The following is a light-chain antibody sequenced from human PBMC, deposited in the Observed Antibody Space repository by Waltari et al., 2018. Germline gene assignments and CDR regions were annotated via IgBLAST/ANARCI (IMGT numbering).Light chain of an antibody. CDR3: QQLNIYPLT. V-gene: IGKV1-9*01. CDR2: AAS. Sequence: DIQLTQSPSFLSASVGDRVTITCRASQGISSYLAWYQQKLGKAPKLLIYAASTLQGGVPSRFSGSGSGTEFTLTISSLQPEDFATYYCQQLNIYPLTFGGGTKVEIK. J-gene: IGKJ4*01. CDR1: QGISSY.